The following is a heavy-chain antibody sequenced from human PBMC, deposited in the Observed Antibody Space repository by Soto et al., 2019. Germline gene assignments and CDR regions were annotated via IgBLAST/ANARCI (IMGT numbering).Heavy chain of an antibody. CDR3: AREYCSGGSCYHRHFDY. CDR1: GGSISSYY. V-gene: IGHV4-59*01. J-gene: IGHJ4*02. D-gene: IGHD2-15*01. CDR2: IYYSGST. Sequence: SETLSLRCTVSGGSISSYYWSWIRQPPGKGLEWIGYIYYSGSTNYNPSLKSRVTISVDTSKNQFSLKLSSVTAADTAVYYCAREYCSGGSCYHRHFDYWGQGTLVTVSS.